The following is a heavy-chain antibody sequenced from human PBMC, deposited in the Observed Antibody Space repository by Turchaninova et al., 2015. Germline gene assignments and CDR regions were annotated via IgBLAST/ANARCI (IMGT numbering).Heavy chain of an antibody. D-gene: IGHD4-23*01. J-gene: IGHJ4*02. CDR3: ARHGGFYFDY. V-gene: IGHV4-34*01. CDR1: GGSFIGDY. CDR2: IHHGGGT. Sequence: QVQLQQWGAGLLKPSETLSLTCAVYGGSFIGDYWSWFRQPPGKGLDWLGKIHHGGGTSYNPSLKSRVSISLDTSKNQFSLRLTSVTAADTAVYFCARHGGFYFDYWGQGALVTVSS.